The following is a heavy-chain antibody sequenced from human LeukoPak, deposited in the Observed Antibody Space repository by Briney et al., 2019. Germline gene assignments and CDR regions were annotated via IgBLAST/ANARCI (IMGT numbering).Heavy chain of an antibody. V-gene: IGHV4-31*01. CDR3: ASSYSNSWYDY. CDR2: IFDSGNI. Sequence: SQTLSLTCTVSFASISSGGYYWTWIRQHPEKGPEWIGYIFDSGNIYYNPSLKSLLTISVDTSENQFSLNLTSVTAADTAIYYCASSYSNSWYDYWGQGILVTVSS. CDR1: FASISSGGYY. D-gene: IGHD6-13*01. J-gene: IGHJ4*02.